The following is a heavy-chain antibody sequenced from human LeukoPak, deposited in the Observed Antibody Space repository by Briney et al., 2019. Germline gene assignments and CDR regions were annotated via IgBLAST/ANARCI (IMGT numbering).Heavy chain of an antibody. CDR3: ARGGSGGCSGGSCYYYYGMDV. CDR2: ISSSSSYI. D-gene: IGHD2-15*01. J-gene: IGHJ6*02. Sequence: GGSLRLSCAASGFTFSSYSMNWVRQAPGKGLEWASSISSSSSYIYYADSVKGRFTISRDNAKNSLYLQMNSLRAEDTVVYYCARGGSGGCSGGSCYYYYGMDVWGQGTTVTVSS. CDR1: GFTFSSYS. V-gene: IGHV3-21*01.